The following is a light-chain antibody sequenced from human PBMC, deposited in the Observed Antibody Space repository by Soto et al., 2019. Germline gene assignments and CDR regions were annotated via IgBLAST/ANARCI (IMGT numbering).Light chain of an antibody. CDR1: QSVSSN. V-gene: IGKV3-15*01. CDR2: GAS. CDR3: QQYNNWPWT. J-gene: IGKJ1*01. Sequence: EIVMTQSPATLSVSPGERATLSCRASQSVSSNLAWYQQKPGQAPRLLIYGASTRATGIPARFSGSGSGTVFTFTFCILQSEDFAVYYCQQYNNWPWTFGQGTKV.